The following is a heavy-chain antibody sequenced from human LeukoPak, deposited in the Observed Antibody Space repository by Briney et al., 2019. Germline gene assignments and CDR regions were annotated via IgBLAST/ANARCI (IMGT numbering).Heavy chain of an antibody. V-gene: IGHV3-33*01. CDR3: ARPSSGWYKPPPDY. D-gene: IGHD6-19*01. CDR2: IWYDGSNK. CDR1: GFTFSSYG. Sequence: GGSLRLSCAASGFTFSSYGMHWVRQAPGKGLEWVAVIWYDGSNKYYADSVKGRFTISRDNSKNTLYLQMNSLRAEDTAVYYCARPSSGWYKPPPDYWGQGTLVTVSS. J-gene: IGHJ4*02.